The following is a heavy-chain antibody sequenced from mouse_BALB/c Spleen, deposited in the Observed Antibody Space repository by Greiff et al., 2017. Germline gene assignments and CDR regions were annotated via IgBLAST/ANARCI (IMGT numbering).Heavy chain of an antibody. Sequence: EVKLVESGGDLVKPGGSLKLSCAASGFTFSSYGMSWVRQTPDKRLEWVATISSGGSYTYYPDSVKGRFTISRDNAKNTLYLQMSSLKSEDTAMYYCARLYGNYVGWFAYWGQGTLVTVSA. D-gene: IGHD2-1*01. V-gene: IGHV5-6*02. J-gene: IGHJ3*01. CDR1: GFTFSSYG. CDR3: ARLYGNYVGWFAY. CDR2: ISSGGSYT.